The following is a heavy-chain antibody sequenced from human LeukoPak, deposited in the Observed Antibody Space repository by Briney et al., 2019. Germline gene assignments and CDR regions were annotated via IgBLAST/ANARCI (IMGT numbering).Heavy chain of an antibody. CDR2: ISGSGGST. Sequence: PGGSLRLSCAASGFTVSSNYMSWVRQAPGKGLEWVSAISGSGGSTYYADSVKGRFTISRDNSKNTLYLQMNSLRAEDTAVYYCAKDLVGATTDYWGQGTLVTVSS. CDR1: GFTVSSNY. J-gene: IGHJ4*02. V-gene: IGHV3-23*01. D-gene: IGHD1-26*01. CDR3: AKDLVGATTDY.